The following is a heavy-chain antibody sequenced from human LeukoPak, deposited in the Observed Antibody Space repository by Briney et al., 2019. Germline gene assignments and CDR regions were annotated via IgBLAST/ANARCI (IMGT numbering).Heavy chain of an antibody. J-gene: IGHJ4*02. CDR1: GGSISSSSYY. V-gene: IGHV4-39*07. D-gene: IGHD1-26*01. CDR2: IYYSGST. CDR3: ARDLKHVGFDY. Sequence: SETLSLTCTVSGGSISSSSYYWGWIRQPPGKGLEWIGSIYYSGSTYYNPSLKSRVTISVDTSKNQFSLKLSSVTAADTAVYYCARDLKHVGFDYWGQGTLVTVSS.